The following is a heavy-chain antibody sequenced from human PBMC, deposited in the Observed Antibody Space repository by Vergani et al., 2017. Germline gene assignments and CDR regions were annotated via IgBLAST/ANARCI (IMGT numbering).Heavy chain of an antibody. Sequence: VQLVESGGGLVQPGGSLRLSCAASGFTFSSYSMNWVRQAPGKGLEWVSYISSSSRTIYYADSVKGRFTISRDNAKNSLYLQMNSVRAEDPAVYYCARGDYVGYYYYYGMDVWGQGTTVTVSS. D-gene: IGHD4-17*01. J-gene: IGHJ6*02. CDR3: ARGDYVGYYYYYGMDV. CDR2: ISSSSRTI. CDR1: GFTFSSYS. V-gene: IGHV3-48*04.